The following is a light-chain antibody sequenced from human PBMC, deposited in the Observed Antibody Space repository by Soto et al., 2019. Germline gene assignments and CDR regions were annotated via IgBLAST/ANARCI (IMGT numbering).Light chain of an antibody. CDR2: GAS. Sequence: EIVLTQSPGTLSLSPGERATLSCRASRSVSSSYLAWYQQKPGQAPRLLIYGASSRATGIPDRFSGSGSGTDFTLTISRLEPEDFAVYYCQQYGSSPQTFGQGTKVEIK. V-gene: IGKV3-20*01. CDR1: RSVSSSY. J-gene: IGKJ1*01. CDR3: QQYGSSPQT.